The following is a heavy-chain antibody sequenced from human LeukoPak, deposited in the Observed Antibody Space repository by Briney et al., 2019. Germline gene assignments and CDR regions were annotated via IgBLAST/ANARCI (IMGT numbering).Heavy chain of an antibody. Sequence: SQTLSLTCTVSGVSISSGDYYWSWIRQPPGKGLEWIGYIYYSGITYYNPSLKSRVTISVDTSKNPSSLNLSSLTAADTAVSYCTRGGAPRPAGFDYWGQGPLVTVSS. CDR3: TRGGAPRPAGFDY. D-gene: IGHD6-6*01. J-gene: IGHJ4*02. V-gene: IGHV4-30-4*08. CDR1: GVSISSGDYY. CDR2: IYYSGIT.